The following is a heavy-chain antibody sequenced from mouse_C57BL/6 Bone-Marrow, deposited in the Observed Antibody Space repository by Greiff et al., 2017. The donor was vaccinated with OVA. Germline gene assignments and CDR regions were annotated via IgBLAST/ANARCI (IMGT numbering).Heavy chain of an antibody. CDR3: ARGNNTVGSTYWYFDV. D-gene: IGHD1-1*01. CDR2: IYPRSGNT. CDR1: GYTFTSYG. Sequence: QVQLQQSGAELARPGASVKLSCKASGYTFTSYGISWVKQRTGQGLEWIGEIYPRSGNTYYNEKFKGKATLTADKSSSTAYMELRSLTSEDSAVYFCARGNNTVGSTYWYFDVWGTGTTVTVSS. V-gene: IGHV1-81*01. J-gene: IGHJ1*03.